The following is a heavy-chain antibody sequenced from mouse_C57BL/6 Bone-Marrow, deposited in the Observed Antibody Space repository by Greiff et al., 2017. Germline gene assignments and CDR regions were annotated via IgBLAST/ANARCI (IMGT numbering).Heavy chain of an antibody. Sequence: EVQLVESGTVLARPGASVKMSCKTSGYTFTSYWMHWVKQRHGQGLEWIGAIYPGNSDTSYNQKFKGKAKLTAVTSASTAYMELSSLTNEDSAVYYCTTLYYDYNWYFDVWGTGTTVTVSS. V-gene: IGHV1-5*01. D-gene: IGHD2-4*01. CDR1: GYTFTSYW. CDR3: TTLYYDYNWYFDV. J-gene: IGHJ1*03. CDR2: IYPGNSDT.